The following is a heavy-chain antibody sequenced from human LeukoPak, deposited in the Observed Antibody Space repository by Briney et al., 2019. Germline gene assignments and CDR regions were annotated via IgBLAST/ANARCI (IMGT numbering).Heavy chain of an antibody. Sequence: SGPTLVKPSETLSLTCTVSGGSISSYYWSWIRQPPGKGLEWIGYIYYSGSTNYNPSLKSRVTISVDTSKNQFSLKLSSVTAADTAVYYCARQGWLEPRAFDIWGQGTMVTVSS. CDR2: IYYSGST. J-gene: IGHJ3*02. CDR3: ARQGWLEPRAFDI. D-gene: IGHD6-19*01. CDR1: GGSISSYY. V-gene: IGHV4-59*08.